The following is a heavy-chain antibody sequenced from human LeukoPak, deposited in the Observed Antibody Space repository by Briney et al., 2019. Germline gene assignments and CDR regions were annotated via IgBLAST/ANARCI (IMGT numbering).Heavy chain of an antibody. CDR1: GRSFSGYY. CDR3: ARGGRDARPSY. CDR2: INHSGST. J-gene: IGHJ4*02. Sequence: SETLSLTCAVYGRSFSGYYWSWIRQPPGKGLEWIGEINHSGSTNYNPSLESRVTISVDTSKNQFSLKLSSVTAADTAVYYCARGGRDARPSYWGQGTLVTVSS. D-gene: IGHD6-6*01. V-gene: IGHV4-34*01.